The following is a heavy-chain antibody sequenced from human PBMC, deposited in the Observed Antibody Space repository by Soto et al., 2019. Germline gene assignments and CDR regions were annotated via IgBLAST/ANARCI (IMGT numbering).Heavy chain of an antibody. CDR2: ISSSSSYI. CDR3: ARESSGYSGYEGD. CDR1: GFTFSSYS. V-gene: IGHV3-21*01. D-gene: IGHD5-12*01. J-gene: IGHJ4*02. Sequence: PGGSLRLSCAASGFTFSSYSMNWVRQAPGKGLEWVSFISSSSSYIYYADSVKGRFTISRDNAKNSLYLQMNSLRAEDTAVYYCARESSGYSGYEGDWGQGTLVTVSS.